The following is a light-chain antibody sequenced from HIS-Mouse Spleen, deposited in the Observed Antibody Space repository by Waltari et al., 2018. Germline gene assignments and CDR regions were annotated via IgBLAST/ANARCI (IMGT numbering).Light chain of an antibody. V-gene: IGLV2-23*01. J-gene: IGLJ3*02. CDR3: CSYAGSSTLV. CDR2: EGS. CDR1: SSDVGSYNL. Sequence: QSALTQPASVSGSPGQSITISCTGTSSDVGSYNLVSWYQQHPGKAPKLMIYEGSKRPSGGSNRFSGSKSGNTASLTLSGLQAEDEADYYCCSYAGSSTLVFGGGTKLTVL.